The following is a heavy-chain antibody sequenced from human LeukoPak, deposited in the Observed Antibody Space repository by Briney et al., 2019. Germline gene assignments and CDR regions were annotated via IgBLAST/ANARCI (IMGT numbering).Heavy chain of an antibody. V-gene: IGHV3-23*01. D-gene: IGHD4-17*01. CDR2: ISGGGPTS. CDR3: AKEITVTLSSYYGMVV. CDR1: GFTVTSDA. J-gene: IGHJ6*02. Sequence: GGSLRLSCVASGFTVTSDAMSWVRQAPGKGLEWVSVISGGGPTSFYADSVKGRFTISRDDSKNTEYLHLNNLRAEGTAVYYCAKEITVTLSSYYGMVVWGQGTTVTVPS.